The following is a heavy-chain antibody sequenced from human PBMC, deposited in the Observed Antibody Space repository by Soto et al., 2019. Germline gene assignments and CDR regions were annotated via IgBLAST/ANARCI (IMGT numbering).Heavy chain of an antibody. J-gene: IGHJ4*02. V-gene: IGHV3-30-3*01. CDR2: ISYDGSNK. D-gene: IGHD5-12*01. CDR1: GFTFSSYA. CDR3: AREGAGGYEIDY. Sequence: QVQLVESGGGVVQPGRSLRLSCAASGFTFSSYAMHWVRQAPGKGLEWVAVISYDGSNKYYADSVKGRFTISRDNSKNTLYLQMNSLRAEDTAVYYCAREGAGGYEIDYWGKGTLVTVSS.